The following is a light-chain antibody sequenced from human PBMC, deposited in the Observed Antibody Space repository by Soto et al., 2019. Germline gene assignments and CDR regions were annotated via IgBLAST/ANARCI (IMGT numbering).Light chain of an antibody. Sequence: DIVMTQSPDSLAVSLGETATINCKSSQSILYSSNNKNYLTWYQQKPGQPPKLLIYWASTRESGVPDRFSGSGSGTDFTLTNSRLQAEDVAVYYCQQYYSSPLTFGGGTKVEIK. CDR3: QQYYSSPLT. J-gene: IGKJ4*01. CDR2: WAS. CDR1: QSILYSSNNKNY. V-gene: IGKV4-1*01.